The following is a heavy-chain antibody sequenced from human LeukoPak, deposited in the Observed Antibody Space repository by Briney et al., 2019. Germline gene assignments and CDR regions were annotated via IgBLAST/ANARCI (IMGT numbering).Heavy chain of an antibody. CDR3: ARARRGSSGWYDY. V-gene: IGHV3-48*03. Sequence: GGSLRLSCAASGFTFSSYEMNWVRQAPGKGLEWVSYISSSGSTIYYADSVKGRFTISRDNAKNSLYLQMNSLRAEDTAVYYCARARRGSSGWYDYWGQGTLGTVSS. CDR2: ISSSGSTI. CDR1: GFTFSSYE. D-gene: IGHD6-19*01. J-gene: IGHJ4*02.